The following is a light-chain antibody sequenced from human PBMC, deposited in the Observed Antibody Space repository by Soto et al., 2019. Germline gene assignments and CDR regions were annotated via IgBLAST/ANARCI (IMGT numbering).Light chain of an antibody. CDR2: GAS. V-gene: IGKV3-20*01. Sequence: EIVLTQSPGTLSLSPGERATLSCRASQSVSSSYLAWYQQKPGQAPRLLIYGASSRATGIPDRFSGSGSGTNFTLTISRLEPEDFAMYYCQQYGGSPQTFGRGTKVDIK. CDR1: QSVSSSY. J-gene: IGKJ1*01. CDR3: QQYGGSPQT.